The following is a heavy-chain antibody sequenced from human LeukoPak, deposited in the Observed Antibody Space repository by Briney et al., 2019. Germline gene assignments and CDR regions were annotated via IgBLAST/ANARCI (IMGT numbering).Heavy chain of an antibody. Sequence: SETLSLTCTVSGGSINSYCWSWIRQPPGKGLDWIGHIYTSGSTNYNPSLKSRVTMSVDTSKNQFSLKLSSVTAADTAVYYCARSDFWSGYRFDYWGQGTLVTVSS. CDR2: IYTSGST. V-gene: IGHV4-4*07. CDR3: ARSDFWSGYRFDY. CDR1: GGSINSYC. J-gene: IGHJ4*02. D-gene: IGHD3-3*01.